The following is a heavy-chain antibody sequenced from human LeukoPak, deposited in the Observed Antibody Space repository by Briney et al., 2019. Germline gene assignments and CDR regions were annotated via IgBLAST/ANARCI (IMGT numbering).Heavy chain of an antibody. CDR3: ARADCSSSTCYLRRSWFDP. CDR2: ISTSSRYI. D-gene: IGHD2-2*01. Sequence: GGSLRLSCAASGFTLSNYDMNWVRQAPGKGLEWVSSISTSSRYIYYKDSVRGRFTISRDDAKNSLHLEMNSLRAEDTAVYYCARADCSSSTCYLRRSWFDPWGQGTLVTVSA. V-gene: IGHV3-21*01. CDR1: GFTLSNYD. J-gene: IGHJ5*02.